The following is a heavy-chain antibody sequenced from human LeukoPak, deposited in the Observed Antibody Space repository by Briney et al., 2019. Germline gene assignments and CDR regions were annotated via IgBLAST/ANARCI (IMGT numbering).Heavy chain of an antibody. CDR1: GFTFSAYA. CDR2: ISNTAGFT. V-gene: IGHV3-23*01. Sequence: GGSLRLSCAASGFTFSAYAMSWVRQVPGKGLEWVSGISNTAGFTYYADSVKGRFTISRDNSKNTLYLQLNSLRAEDTAVYYCAKSNYYCSDSCQPDDAFDVWGQGTMVTVSS. J-gene: IGHJ3*01. D-gene: IGHD2-15*01. CDR3: AKSNYYCSDSCQPDDAFDV.